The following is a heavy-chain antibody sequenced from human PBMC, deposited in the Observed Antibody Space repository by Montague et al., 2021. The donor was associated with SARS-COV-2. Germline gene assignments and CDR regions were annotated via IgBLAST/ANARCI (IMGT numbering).Heavy chain of an antibody. J-gene: IGHJ4*02. CDR2: IKQSGST. Sequence: SETLSLTCGVYGGSFGDDHWSWIRQPPGKGLEWIGNIKQSGSTNXNPSLKSRVTISVDTSRNQFSLKLTSVTAADTAVYFCARGHLSVSVIVVVFTSASYYFDYWGQGALVTVSS. CDR3: ARGHLSVSVIVVVFTSASYYFDY. V-gene: IGHV4-34*01. D-gene: IGHD3-22*01. CDR1: GGSFGDDH.